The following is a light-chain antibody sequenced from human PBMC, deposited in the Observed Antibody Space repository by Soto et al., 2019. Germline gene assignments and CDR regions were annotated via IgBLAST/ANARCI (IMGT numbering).Light chain of an antibody. Sequence: QSALTQPASVSGSPGQSITISCTGTSGDIGAYDYVSWYQQHPGKAPKVMIRDVTHWPSGVSNRFSGSKSGNTASLTISGLQAEDEADYYCSSYTTSSSVVFGGGTKLTVL. V-gene: IGLV2-14*01. CDR1: SGDIGAYDY. J-gene: IGLJ2*01. CDR3: SSYTTSSSVV. CDR2: DVT.